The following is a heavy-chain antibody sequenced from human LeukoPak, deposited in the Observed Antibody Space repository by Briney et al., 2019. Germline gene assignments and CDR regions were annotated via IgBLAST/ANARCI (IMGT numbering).Heavy chain of an antibody. V-gene: IGHV4-59*01. Sequence: SETLSLTCTVSGGSISSYYWSWIRQPPRKGLEWNAYIYYSGSTNYTPSLKSPVSISEDTSKKQFSLKQSTVSAADTGVYGGARAPHDCSFDYWGQGTLVTVSS. CDR3: ARAPHDCSFDY. CDR1: GGSISSYY. CDR2: IYYSGST. D-gene: IGHD2-21*02. J-gene: IGHJ4*01.